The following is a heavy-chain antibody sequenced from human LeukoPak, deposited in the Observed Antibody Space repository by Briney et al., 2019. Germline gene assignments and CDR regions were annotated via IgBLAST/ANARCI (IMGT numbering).Heavy chain of an antibody. CDR2: VSSDGNSK. Sequence: GGSLRLSCAASGFTFSSYAMHWVRQAPGKGLEWVAVVSSDGNSKYYADSMKGRFTISRDNSKNTLYLQINSLRADDTAVFYCAKDGGRAAAGTVDSWGQGALVTVSS. CDR1: GFTFSSYA. J-gene: IGHJ4*02. V-gene: IGHV3-30*04. CDR3: AKDGGRAAAGTVDS. D-gene: IGHD6-13*01.